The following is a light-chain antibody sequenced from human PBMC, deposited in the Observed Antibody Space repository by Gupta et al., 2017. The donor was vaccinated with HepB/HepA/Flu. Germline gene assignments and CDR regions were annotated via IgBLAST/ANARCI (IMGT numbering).Light chain of an antibody. J-gene: IGLJ2*01. CDR3: SSYAGSYTVV. CDR2: DVS. CDR1: SSDVGGYNY. Sequence: QSALTQPRPVSGSPGQSVTISSTGTSSDVGGYNYVSWYQQHPGKAPQLIIYDVSKRPSGVPDRFSGSKSANTASLTISGLQAEDEADYYCSSYAGSYTVVFGGGTKLTVL. V-gene: IGLV2-11*01.